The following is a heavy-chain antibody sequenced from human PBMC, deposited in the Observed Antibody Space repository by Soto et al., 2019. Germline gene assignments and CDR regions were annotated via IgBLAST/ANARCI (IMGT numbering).Heavy chain of an antibody. CDR1: GYTFTDYY. D-gene: IGHD1-1*01. V-gene: IGHV1-2*02. CDR3: ARIGRTSAFDM. Sequence: QVHLVQSGAEVKKPGASVKVSCKASGYTFTDYYLNWVRQAPGQGLVWMGWIDHNSGDTNYAQVFQGRVTMTRDTSTSTGYMEVSSLRSDETAMFYCARIGRTSAFDMWGQGTLVTVSS. CDR2: IDHNSGDT. J-gene: IGHJ3*02.